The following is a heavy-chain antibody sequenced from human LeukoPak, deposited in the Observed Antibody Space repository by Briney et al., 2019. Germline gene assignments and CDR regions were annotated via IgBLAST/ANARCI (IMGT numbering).Heavy chain of an antibody. CDR3: TRGRGADGYNYFDY. J-gene: IGHJ4*02. D-gene: IGHD5-24*01. CDR2: IRSSRSII. CDR1: GLTFNGYS. V-gene: IGHV3-48*02. Sequence: PGGSLRLSCAASGLTFNGYSMNWVRRAPGKGLEWVSYIRSSRSIIYYADSVKGRFTISRDNAKNSLYLQMNSLRDEDTAVYYCTRGRGADGYNYFDYWGQGTLVTVSS.